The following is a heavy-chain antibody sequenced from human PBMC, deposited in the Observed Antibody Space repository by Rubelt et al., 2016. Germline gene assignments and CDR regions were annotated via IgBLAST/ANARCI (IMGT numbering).Heavy chain of an antibody. J-gene: IGHJ5*02. Sequence: QVQLVQSGAEVKKPGSSVKVSCKASGGTFSSYAISWVRQAPGQGLEWMGRINPNRGGTNYAQKVQGRVTRTRDTTISTAYMELSRLRSDDTAVYYCARGVGTAFDPWGQGTLVTVSS. D-gene: IGHD1-1*01. CDR2: INPNRGGT. CDR1: GGTFSSYA. V-gene: IGHV1-2*06. CDR3: ARGVGTAFDP.